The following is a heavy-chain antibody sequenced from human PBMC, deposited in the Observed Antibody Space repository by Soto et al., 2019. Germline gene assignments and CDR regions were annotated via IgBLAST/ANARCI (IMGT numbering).Heavy chain of an antibody. V-gene: IGHV3-30*18. D-gene: IGHD2-21*02. CDR3: AKEKRSRAVTATRVNGMDV. Sequence: QVQLVESGGGVVQPGRSLRLSCAPSGFRFSDFGMHWVRQAPGKGLEWVAAISHDGSNQYYGDSAKGRFSISRDHSNNRLYLQMNNLKVEDSAIYFCAKEKRSRAVTATRVNGMDVWGQGTTVTVSS. J-gene: IGHJ6*02. CDR2: ISHDGSNQ. CDR1: GFRFSDFG.